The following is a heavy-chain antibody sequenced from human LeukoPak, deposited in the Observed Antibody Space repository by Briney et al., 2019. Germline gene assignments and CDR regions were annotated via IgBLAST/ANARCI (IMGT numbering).Heavy chain of an antibody. CDR3: ARGPRAANDY. D-gene: IGHD6-13*01. CDR2: INHSGST. J-gene: IGHJ4*02. CDR1: GGSFSGYY. V-gene: IGHV4-34*01. Sequence: PSETLSLTCAVYGGSFSGYYWSWIRQPPGKGLEWIGEINHSGSTNYNPSLKSRVTISVDTSKNQFSLKLSSVTAADTAVYYCARGPRAANDYWGQGTLVTVSS.